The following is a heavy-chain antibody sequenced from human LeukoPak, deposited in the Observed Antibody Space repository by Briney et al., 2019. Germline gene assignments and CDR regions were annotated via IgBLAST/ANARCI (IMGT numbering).Heavy chain of an antibody. D-gene: IGHD2-2*02. J-gene: IGHJ4*02. Sequence: SQTLSLTCTVSGGSISSGGYYWSWIRQPPGKGLEWIGYIHHSGSTYYNPSLKSRVTISVDRSKNQFSLKLSSVTAADTAVYYCARPHLSCSSATCYTGYFDYWGQGTLVTVSS. CDR3: ARPHLSCSSATCYTGYFDY. CDR2: IHHSGST. V-gene: IGHV4-30-2*01. CDR1: GGSISSGGYY.